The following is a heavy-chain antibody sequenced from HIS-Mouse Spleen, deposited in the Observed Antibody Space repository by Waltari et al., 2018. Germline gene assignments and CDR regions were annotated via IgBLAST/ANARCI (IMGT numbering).Heavy chain of an antibody. J-gene: IGHJ5*02. Sequence: QVQLVESGGGVVHPGWSLRRACGSSGCAFSSYAIHWVRQAPGKGLEWVAVISYDGSNKYYADSVKGRFTISRDNSKNTLYLQMNSLRAEDTAVYYCARDPSSSSGFDPWGQGTLVTVSS. CDR1: GCAFSSYA. CDR3: ARDPSSSSGFDP. CDR2: ISYDGSNK. V-gene: IGHV3-30-3*01. D-gene: IGHD6-6*01.